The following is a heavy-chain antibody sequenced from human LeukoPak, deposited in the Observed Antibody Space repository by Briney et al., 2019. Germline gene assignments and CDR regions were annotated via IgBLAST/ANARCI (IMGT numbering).Heavy chain of an antibody. V-gene: IGHV4-59*01. J-gene: IGHJ4*02. CDR2: IYYSGST. CDR1: GGSIKSYY. Sequence: SETLSLTCTVSGGSIKSYYWSWIRQPPEKEPEWIGYIYYSGSTNYNPSLKSRVTISVDTSKNQFSLKLSSVTAADTAVYYCARGLIAAREYYFDYWGQGTLVTVSS. CDR3: ARGLIAAREYYFDY. D-gene: IGHD6-6*01.